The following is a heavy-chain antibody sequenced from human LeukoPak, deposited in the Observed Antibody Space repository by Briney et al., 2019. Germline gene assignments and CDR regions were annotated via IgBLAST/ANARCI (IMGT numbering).Heavy chain of an antibody. Sequence: ASVKVSCKASGYTFTSYGISWVRQAPGQGLEWMGWISAYNGNTNYAQKLQGRVTMTTDTSTSTAYMELSSLRSEDTAVYYCARAVSSWLLYNWFDPWGQGTLVTVSS. D-gene: IGHD6-13*01. CDR1: GYTFTSYG. V-gene: IGHV1-18*01. J-gene: IGHJ5*02. CDR3: ARAVSSWLLYNWFDP. CDR2: ISAYNGNT.